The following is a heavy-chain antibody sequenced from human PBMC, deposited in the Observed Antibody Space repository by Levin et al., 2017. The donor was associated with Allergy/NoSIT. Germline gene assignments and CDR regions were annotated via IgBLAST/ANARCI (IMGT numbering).Heavy chain of an antibody. J-gene: IGHJ5*02. CDR2: IYYSGST. Sequence: SQTLSLTCTVSGGSISSGGNYWTWIRQHPGKGLEWIGHIYYSGSTFYNPSLKSRVTISVDRSKNQFSLKLRSVIAAATAVYYCARELGYCSSTSCYTGGWFDPWGQGTLVTVSS. CDR3: ARELGYCSSTSCYTGGWFDP. V-gene: IGHV4-31*03. D-gene: IGHD2-2*02. CDR1: GGSISSGGNY.